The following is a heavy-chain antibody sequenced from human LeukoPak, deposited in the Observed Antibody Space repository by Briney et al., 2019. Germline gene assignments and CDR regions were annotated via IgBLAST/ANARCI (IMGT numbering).Heavy chain of an antibody. J-gene: IGHJ6*02. CDR3: ASSSIIDV. CDR1: GFTFSNYE. Sequence: SGGSLRLSCAASGFTFSNYELNWVRQAPGKGLEWVSHISSTGSTMYYADSVKGRFTISRDNAKNSLYLQMNSLRAEDTAVYYCASSSIIDVWGQGTTVTVSS. CDR2: ISSTGSTM. V-gene: IGHV3-48*03.